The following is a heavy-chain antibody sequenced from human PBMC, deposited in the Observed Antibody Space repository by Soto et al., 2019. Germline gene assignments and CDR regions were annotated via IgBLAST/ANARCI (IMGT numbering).Heavy chain of an antibody. CDR3: ARDENIAAAGSWFDP. CDR2: ISAYNGNT. CDR1: GYTFTSYG. J-gene: IGHJ5*02. V-gene: IGHV1-18*04. Sequence: XSVKVACKASGYTFTSYGISWVRQAPGQGLEWMGWISAYNGNTNYAQKLQGRVTMTTDTSTSTAYMELRSLRSDDTAVYYCARDENIAAAGSWFDPWGQGTLVTVSS. D-gene: IGHD6-13*01.